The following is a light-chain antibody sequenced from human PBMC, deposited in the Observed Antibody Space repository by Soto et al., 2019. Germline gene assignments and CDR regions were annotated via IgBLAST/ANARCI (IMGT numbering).Light chain of an antibody. CDR2: DAS. Sequence: VVLTQSPATLSLSPGERATLSCRASLSVSSTYLIWYQQNPGQAPRLLIFDASNRATGIPARFSGTGSETDFTLTISGLQSEDSAVYFCQQYNNWPFSFDQGTRLEIK. CDR3: QQYNNWPFS. CDR1: LSVSSTY. V-gene: IGKV3D-7*01. J-gene: IGKJ5*01.